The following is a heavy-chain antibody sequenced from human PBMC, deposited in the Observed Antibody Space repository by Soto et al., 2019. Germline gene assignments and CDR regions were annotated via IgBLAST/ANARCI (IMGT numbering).Heavy chain of an antibody. J-gene: IGHJ5*01. CDR3: ARVHKNWFDS. CDR1: GYNFSAFW. Sequence: GESLKISCKASGYNFSAFWIHWGRQTPGKGLEWLGKIDPSDAYTNYSPSFEVHVTISTDKSTTTAFLQWSSLRASDTSLYYCARVHKNWFDSWAQGTMVTVSS. CDR2: IDPSDAYT. V-gene: IGHV5-10-1*01.